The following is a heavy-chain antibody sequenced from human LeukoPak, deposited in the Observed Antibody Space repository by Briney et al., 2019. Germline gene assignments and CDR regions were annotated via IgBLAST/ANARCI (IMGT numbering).Heavy chain of an antibody. V-gene: IGHV3-74*01. CDR2: IKPDGSYT. CDR3: ARDNGGSYSPVV. J-gene: IGHJ4*02. D-gene: IGHD1-26*01. CDR1: GFIFRDYS. Sequence: QSGGSLRLSCAASGFIFRDYSMHWVRQAPGEGLVWVSRIKPDGSYTTYADSVKGRFTITRDNAKNTLYLQMNSLRAEDTAVYFCARDNGGSYSPVVWGQGTLVTVSS.